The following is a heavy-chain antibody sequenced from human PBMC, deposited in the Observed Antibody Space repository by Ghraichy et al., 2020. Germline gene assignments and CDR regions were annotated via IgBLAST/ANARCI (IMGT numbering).Heavy chain of an antibody. J-gene: IGHJ3*02. V-gene: IGHV3-23*01. Sequence: LSLTCAASGFTFSSYAMSWVRQAPGKGLEWVSAISGSGGSTYYADSVKGRFTISRDNSKNTLYLQMNSLRAEDTAVYYCAKGYSAGYDLNAFDIWGQGTMVTVSS. CDR3: AKGYSAGYDLNAFDI. D-gene: IGHD1-26*01. CDR2: ISGSGGST. CDR1: GFTFSSYA.